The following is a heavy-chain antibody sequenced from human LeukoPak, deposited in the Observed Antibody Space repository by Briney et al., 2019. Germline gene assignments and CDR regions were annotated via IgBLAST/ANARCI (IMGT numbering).Heavy chain of an antibody. CDR2: ISVTGATT. V-gene: IGHV3-23*01. CDR1: GFTFSNYA. J-gene: IGHJ3*02. D-gene: IGHD3-10*01. CDR3: AKVRGSGTYYNVQDASSI. Sequence: GGSLRLSCAASGFTFSNYAMNWVRQAPGKGLQWVSCISVTGATTYYADSVKGRFTISRDNSKKTLYLQMSSLRAEDTAVYYCAKVRGSGTYYNVQDASSIWGQGTVVTVSS.